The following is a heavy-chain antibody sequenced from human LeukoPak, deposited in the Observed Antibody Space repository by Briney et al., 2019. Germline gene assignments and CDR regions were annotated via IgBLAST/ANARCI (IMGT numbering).Heavy chain of an antibody. CDR3: ASTGTTEYYFDY. J-gene: IGHJ4*02. V-gene: IGHV4-34*01. CDR1: GGSFSGYY. Sequence: PSETLSLTCAVYGGSFSGYYWSWIRQPPGKGLEWIGEINHSGSTNYNPSLKSRVTISVDTSKNQFSQKLSSVTAADTAVYYCASTGTTEYYFDYWGQGTLVTVSS. CDR2: INHSGST. D-gene: IGHD1-7*01.